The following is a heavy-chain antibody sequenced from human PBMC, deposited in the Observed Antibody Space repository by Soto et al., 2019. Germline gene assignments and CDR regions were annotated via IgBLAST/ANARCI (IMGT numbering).Heavy chain of an antibody. D-gene: IGHD3-3*01. CDR3: AREYATNYDFWSGYYYFDY. V-gene: IGHV1-18*03. CDR1: GYTFTSYG. J-gene: IGHJ4*02. CDR2: ISAYNGNT. Sequence: QVPLVQSGAEVKKPGASVKVSCKASGYTFTSYGISWVRQAPGQGLEWIGWISAYNGNTNYAQKLQGRVTMTTDTSTSTAYMELRSLRSDDMAVYYCAREYATNYDFWSGYYYFDYWGQGTLVTVSS.